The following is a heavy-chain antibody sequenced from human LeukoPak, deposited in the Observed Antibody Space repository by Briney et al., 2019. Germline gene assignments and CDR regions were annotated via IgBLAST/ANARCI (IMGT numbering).Heavy chain of an antibody. CDR3: ARDAALSDFDY. CDR1: GYTFTGYY. CDR2: INPNSGGT. J-gene: IGHJ4*02. D-gene: IGHD3-16*02. Sequence: ASMKVSCKASGYTFTGYYMHWVRQAPGQGLEWMGWINPNSGGTNYAQKFQVRVTMTRDTSLSTAYMELSRLRSDDTAVYYCARDAALSDFDYWGQGTLVTVSS. V-gene: IGHV1-2*02.